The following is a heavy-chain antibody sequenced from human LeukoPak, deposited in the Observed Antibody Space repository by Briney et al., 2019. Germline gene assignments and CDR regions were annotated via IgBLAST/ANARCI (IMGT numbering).Heavy chain of an antibody. CDR3: VRDRYYSFDY. CDR2: IGPSGSPI. V-gene: IGHV3-48*02. Sequence: PGGSLRLSCAASGFSFTDYSMNWVRQAPGKGLEWLSYIGPSGSPIHYADSVTGRFTTSTDSAQNSLYLQMNSLRDEDTALYYCVRDRYYSFDYWGQGTVVTVSS. CDR1: GFSFTDYS. J-gene: IGHJ4*02. D-gene: IGHD1-26*01.